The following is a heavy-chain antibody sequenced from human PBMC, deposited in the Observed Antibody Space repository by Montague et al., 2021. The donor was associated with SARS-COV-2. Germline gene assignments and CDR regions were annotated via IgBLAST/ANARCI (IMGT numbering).Heavy chain of an antibody. J-gene: IGHJ6*02. V-gene: IGHV4-61*02. D-gene: IGHD3-10*01. CDR2: IYTSGST. CDR1: GGSISSGSYY. CDR3: ARAGVGTMVRGVIPAYYYYGMDV. Sequence: TLSLTCTVSGGSISSGSYYWSWIRQPAGKGLEWIGRIYTSGSTNYNLSLKSRVTISVDTSKNQFSLRLSSVTAADTAVYYCARAGVGTMVRGVIPAYYYYGMDVWGQGTTVTVSS.